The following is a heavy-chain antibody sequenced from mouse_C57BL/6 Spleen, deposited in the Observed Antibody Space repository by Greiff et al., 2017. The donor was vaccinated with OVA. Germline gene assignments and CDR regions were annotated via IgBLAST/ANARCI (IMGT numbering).Heavy chain of an antibody. CDR1: GYSITSGYD. J-gene: IGHJ3*01. CDR2: ISYSGST. Sequence: EVNLVESGPGMVKPSQSLSLTCTVTGYSITSGYDWHWIRHFPGNKLEWMGYISYSGSTNYNPSLKSRISITHDTSKNHFFLKLNSVTTEDTATYYCASNYGSSLFAYWGQGTLVTVSA. V-gene: IGHV3-1*01. D-gene: IGHD1-1*01. CDR3: ASNYGSSLFAY.